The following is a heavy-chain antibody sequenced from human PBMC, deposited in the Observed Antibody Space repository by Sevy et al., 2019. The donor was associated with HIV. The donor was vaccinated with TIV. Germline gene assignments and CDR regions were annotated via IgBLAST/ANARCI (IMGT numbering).Heavy chain of an antibody. V-gene: IGHV3-7*01. CDR2: IKQDGSEK. CDR1: GFIFNSYW. CDR3: ARDYS. J-gene: IGHJ4*02. Sequence: GWSLRLSCGASGFIFNSYWMTWVRQAPGKGLEWVATIKQDGSEKYYVDSVKGRFTISRDNVKNSVHLQMSSLRVEDTAMYYCARDYSWGQGTQVTVSS.